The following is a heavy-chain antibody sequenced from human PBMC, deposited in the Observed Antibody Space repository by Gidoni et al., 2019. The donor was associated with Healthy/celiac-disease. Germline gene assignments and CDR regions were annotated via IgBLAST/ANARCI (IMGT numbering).Heavy chain of an antibody. D-gene: IGHD2-21*02. Sequence: QLQLQESGPGLVKHSETLSLTCTVSGGSISSSSYYWGWIRQPPGKGLEWIGSFFYTGSTYYNPSLKMRVTISVDTSKNQFSLKLSSVTAADTAVYYCARTDVTAYYYGMDVWGQGTTVTVSS. CDR1: GGSISSSSYY. CDR3: ARTDVTAYYYGMDV. V-gene: IGHV4-39*01. CDR2: FFYTGST. J-gene: IGHJ6*02.